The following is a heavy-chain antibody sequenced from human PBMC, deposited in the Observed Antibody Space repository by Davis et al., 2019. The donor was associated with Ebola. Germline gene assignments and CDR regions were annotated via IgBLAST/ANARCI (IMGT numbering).Heavy chain of an antibody. CDR2: IIPILGIA. D-gene: IGHD3-16*02. J-gene: IGHJ4*02. Sequence: SVKVSCKASGGTFSSYTISWVRQAPGQGLEWMGRIIPILGIANYAQKFQGRVTITADKSTSTAYMELSSLKASDTAMYYCARGELSGPFDFWGQGTLVTVSS. CDR3: ARGELSGPFDF. V-gene: IGHV1-69*02. CDR1: GGTFSSYT.